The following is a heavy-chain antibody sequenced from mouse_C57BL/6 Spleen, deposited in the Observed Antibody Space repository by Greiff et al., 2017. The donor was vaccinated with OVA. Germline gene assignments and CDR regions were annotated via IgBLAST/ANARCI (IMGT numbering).Heavy chain of an antibody. D-gene: IGHD1-1*01. CDR1: GFTFNTYA. CDR2: IRSKSSNYAT. CDR3: VRWGYYYGSSFYYAMDY. J-gene: IGHJ4*01. Sequence: EVQLVESGGGLVQPKGSLKLSCAASGFTFNTYAMHWVRQAPGKGLEWVARIRSKSSNYATYYADAVKDRFTSSRDDSQSMLYLQMNNLKTEDTAMYYCVRWGYYYGSSFYYAMDYWGQGTSVTVSS. V-gene: IGHV10-3*01.